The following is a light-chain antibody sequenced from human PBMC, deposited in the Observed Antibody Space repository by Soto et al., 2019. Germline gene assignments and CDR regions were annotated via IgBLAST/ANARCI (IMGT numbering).Light chain of an antibody. J-gene: IGKJ5*01. Sequence: DIGMTQSLLSLPVTPGQPASISCRSNQSLVHSDGIAYFSWFQQRPGRSPRRLIYKVSNRDSGVPARFSGSGSGTDFALKISRVEAEDVGVYYCMQGTHWPITFGQGTRLEIK. V-gene: IGKV2-30*02. CDR1: QSLVHSDGIAY. CDR2: KVS. CDR3: MQGTHWPIT.